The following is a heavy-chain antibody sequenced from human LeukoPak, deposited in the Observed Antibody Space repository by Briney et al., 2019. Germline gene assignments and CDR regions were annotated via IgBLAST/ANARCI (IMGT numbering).Heavy chain of an antibody. CDR3: ARDKCSGGSRYLYFDY. Sequence: GGSLRLSCAASGFTFSSYSMNWVRQAPGKGLEWVSSISSSSSYIYYADSVKGRFTISRDNAKNSLYLQMNSLRAEDTAVYYCARDKCSGGSRYLYFDYWGQGTLVTVSS. J-gene: IGHJ4*02. CDR1: GFTFSSYS. V-gene: IGHV3-21*01. D-gene: IGHD2-15*01. CDR2: ISSSSSYI.